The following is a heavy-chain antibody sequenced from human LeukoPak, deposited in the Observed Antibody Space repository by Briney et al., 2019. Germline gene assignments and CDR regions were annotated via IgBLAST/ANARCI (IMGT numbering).Heavy chain of an antibody. Sequence: PGGSLRLSCAASGFTFDDYAMHWVRQAPGKGLEWVSGISWNSGSIGYADSVKGRFTISRDNAKNSLYLQMNSLRAEDTAVYYCAKDNGYCSGGSCYRIDYWGQGTLVTVSS. CDR3: AKDNGYCSGGSCYRIDY. V-gene: IGHV3-9*01. CDR2: ISWNSGSI. D-gene: IGHD2-15*01. J-gene: IGHJ4*02. CDR1: GFTFDDYA.